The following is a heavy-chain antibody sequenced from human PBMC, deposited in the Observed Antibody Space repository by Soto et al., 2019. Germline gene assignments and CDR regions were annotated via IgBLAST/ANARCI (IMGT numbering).Heavy chain of an antibody. V-gene: IGHV1-69*13. D-gene: IGHD3-22*01. Sequence: SVKVSCKASGGTFSRNTISWVRQAPGQGLEWMGGIMPIFGSANYAQKFQGRVTITADENTRTVYMELSRLRSEDTAVYYCARQFDSDTTGYYYAYWGQGTLVTV. J-gene: IGHJ4*02. CDR3: ARQFDSDTTGYYYAY. CDR2: IMPIFGSA. CDR1: GGTFSRNT.